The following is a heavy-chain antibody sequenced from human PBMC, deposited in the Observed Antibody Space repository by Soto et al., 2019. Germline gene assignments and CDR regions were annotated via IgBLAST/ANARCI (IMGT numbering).Heavy chain of an antibody. J-gene: IGHJ6*02. Sequence: EVQLVQSGAEVKEPGESLKISCKGSGYSFTKYWIGWVRQMPGKGLEWMAIIYPAESATRYSPSFQCQVTISAVKPISTAHLQWSSLKASDTAMYYCVRMGFSGGGYLSYYYSGMDVWGQGTTVTVSS. CDR3: VRMGFSGGGYLSYYYSGMDV. CDR2: IYPAESAT. D-gene: IGHD5-12*01. CDR1: GYSFTKYW. V-gene: IGHV5-51*04.